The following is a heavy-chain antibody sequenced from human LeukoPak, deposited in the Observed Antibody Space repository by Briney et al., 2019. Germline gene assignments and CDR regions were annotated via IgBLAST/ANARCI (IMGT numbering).Heavy chain of an antibody. CDR2: INSDGSTT. V-gene: IGHV3-74*01. Sequence: AGGSLRLSCAASGFTFSSYWMHWVRQAPGKGLVWVSRINSDGSTTNYADSVKGRFTISRDNSKNTLFLQMNSLRAEDTAVYYCASLQNVPSYYYYYVMDVWGQGTTVTVSS. CDR1: GFTFSSYW. J-gene: IGHJ6*02. D-gene: IGHD2/OR15-2a*01. CDR3: ASLQNVPSYYYYYVMDV.